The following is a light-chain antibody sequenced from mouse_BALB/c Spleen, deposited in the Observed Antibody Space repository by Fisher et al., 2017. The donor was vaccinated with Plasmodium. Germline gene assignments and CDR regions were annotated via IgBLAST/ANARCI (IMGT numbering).Light chain of an antibody. Sequence: VMTQSPLSLPVSLGDQAPISCRSSQSLVHSYGDTYLHWYLQKPGRSPKLLIYKVSTRFSGVPDRFSGSGSGTYFTLKVSRVEAEGLGVYFCSQSTHLPLTFGSGTKLEIK. CDR2: KVS. CDR3: SQSTHLPLT. V-gene: IGKV1-110*01. J-gene: IGKJ4*01. CDR1: QSLVHSYGDTY.